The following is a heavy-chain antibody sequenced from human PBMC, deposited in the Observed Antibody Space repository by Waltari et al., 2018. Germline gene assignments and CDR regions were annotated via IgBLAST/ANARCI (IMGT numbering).Heavy chain of an antibody. CDR1: SVSISSSY. Sequence: QVQLQESGPGLVKPSETLSLTCTVSSVSISSSYWSWIRQPPGKGLEGIGYISNSGSTSHNPSLKSRVTISVDTPKNQFSLKVTSVTAADTAVYYCARIRYSGNYYYFDDWGQGTLVTVSS. V-gene: IGHV4-59*01. CDR2: ISNSGST. J-gene: IGHJ4*02. D-gene: IGHD1-26*01. CDR3: ARIRYSGNYYYFDD.